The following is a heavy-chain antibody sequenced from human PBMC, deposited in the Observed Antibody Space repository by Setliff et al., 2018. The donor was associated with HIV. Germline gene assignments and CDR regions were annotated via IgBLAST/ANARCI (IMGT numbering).Heavy chain of an antibody. D-gene: IGHD1-7*01. Sequence: SETLSLTCSVSGASITSHNWSWIRQAAGKGLEWIGRIYTRGNTNYNPSLRSRVTISRDNSQNTVDLQMSSLRTEDTAIYYCAKDGDYRNWDYDAFDIWGQGTMVTVS. J-gene: IGHJ3*02. V-gene: IGHV4-4*07. CDR3: AKDGDYRNWDYDAFDI. CDR2: IYTRGNT. CDR1: GASITSHN.